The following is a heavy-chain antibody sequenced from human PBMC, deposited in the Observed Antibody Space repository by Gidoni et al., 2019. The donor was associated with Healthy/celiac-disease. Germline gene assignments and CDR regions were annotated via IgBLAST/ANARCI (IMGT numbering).Heavy chain of an antibody. J-gene: IGHJ4*02. CDR2: INPNSGGT. Sequence: QLVQSGAEVKKPGASVKVSCKASGYTFTGYYMNWVRQAPGQGLEWMGWINPNSGGTNYAQKFQGRVTMTRDTSISTAYMELSRLRSDDTAVYYCARSRNVLLWFGEFDPSFDYWGQGTLVTVSS. D-gene: IGHD3-10*01. CDR3: ARSRNVLLWFGEFDPSFDY. V-gene: IGHV1-2*02. CDR1: GYTFTGYY.